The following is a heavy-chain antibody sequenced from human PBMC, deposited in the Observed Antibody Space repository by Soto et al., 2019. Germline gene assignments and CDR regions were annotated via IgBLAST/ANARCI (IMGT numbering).Heavy chain of an antibody. V-gene: IGHV3-7*05. J-gene: IGHJ4*02. CDR1: GFTFSSYW. Sequence: EVQLVESGGGLVQSGGSLRLSCAASGFTFSSYWMSWVRQGPGKGPEWVANIKQDGSETYYVDSVKGRFTISRDNDKNSLYLQMTRLRAEDTAVYHCAKALSAIPGDSWGQGALVTVSS. CDR3: AKALSAIPGDS. D-gene: IGHD2-2*01. CDR2: IKQDGSET.